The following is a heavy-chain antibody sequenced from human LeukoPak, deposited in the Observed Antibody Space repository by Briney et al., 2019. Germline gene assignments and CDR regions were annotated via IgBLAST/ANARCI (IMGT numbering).Heavy chain of an antibody. CDR2: ITPDGSDT. Sequence: PGGSLRLSCEASGFTFSHHWMHWVRRVPGKGLVWVSRITPDGSDTNYADSVKGRFTVSRDNTRNTLFLHLNSLSAEDTALYYCTRDLGENPAADLDAFDLWGQGTMVTVSS. J-gene: IGHJ3*01. V-gene: IGHV3-74*01. D-gene: IGHD3-10*01. CDR3: TRDLGENPAADLDAFDL. CDR1: GFTFSHHW.